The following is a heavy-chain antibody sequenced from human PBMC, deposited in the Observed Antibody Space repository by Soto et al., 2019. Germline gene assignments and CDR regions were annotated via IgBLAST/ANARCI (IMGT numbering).Heavy chain of an antibody. Sequence: SETLSLTCTVSGGSISSYYWTWIRQPPGKGLEWIGFMYNSGSTHYNPSLKSRVTISFDASKNEISLQVRSATAADAAVYYCARDLKEYCSDGKCNWFDPWGQGTLVTVSS. V-gene: IGHV4-59*01. D-gene: IGHD2-15*01. CDR1: GGSISSYY. CDR3: ARDLKEYCSDGKCNWFDP. CDR2: MYNSGST. J-gene: IGHJ5*02.